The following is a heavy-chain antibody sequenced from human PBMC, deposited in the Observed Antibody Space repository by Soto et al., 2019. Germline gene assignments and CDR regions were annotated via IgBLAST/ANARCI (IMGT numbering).Heavy chain of an antibody. V-gene: IGHV3-30*18. D-gene: IGHD2-2*01. CDR1: GFTFSSYG. J-gene: IGHJ4*02. Sequence: PGGSLRLSCAASGFTFSSYGMHWVRQAPGKGLEWMAVISNDGSNVYYADSVKGRFTISRDTSKNTLYLEMNSLRPEDTSVYYCAKDDGFLSPGYSTSWPLDYWGQGTLVTVSS. CDR2: ISNDGSNV. CDR3: AKDDGFLSPGYSTSWPLDY.